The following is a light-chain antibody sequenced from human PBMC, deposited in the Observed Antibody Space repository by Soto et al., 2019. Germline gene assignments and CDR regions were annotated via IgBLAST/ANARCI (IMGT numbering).Light chain of an antibody. V-gene: IGLV2-23*01. J-gene: IGLJ1*01. Sequence: QSALTQPASVSGSPGQSITISCTGTSSDVGSYNLVSWYQHHPGKAPKLMIYEGSKRPSGVSDRFSGSKSGNTASLTISGLQADDEADYYCCSYAGSRTYVFGSGTKVTVL. CDR3: CSYAGSRTYV. CDR2: EGS. CDR1: SSDVGSYNL.